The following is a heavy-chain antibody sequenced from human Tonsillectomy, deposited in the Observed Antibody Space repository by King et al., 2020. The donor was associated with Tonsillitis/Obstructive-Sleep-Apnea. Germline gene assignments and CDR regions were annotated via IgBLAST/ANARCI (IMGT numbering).Heavy chain of an antibody. CDR3: VKDSGTNYYHYYMDV. Sequence: VQLVESGGGLVQPGRSLRLSCAASGFTFDDYAMHWVRQAPGKGLEWVSGVSWNSGSRGYEDSVKGRFTISRDNAKNSLYLQMSSLRTEDTALYYCVKDSGTNYYHYYMDVLGKGTTVTVSS. CDR1: GFTFDDYA. CDR2: VSWNSGSR. V-gene: IGHV3-9*01. J-gene: IGHJ6*03. D-gene: IGHD1-1*01.